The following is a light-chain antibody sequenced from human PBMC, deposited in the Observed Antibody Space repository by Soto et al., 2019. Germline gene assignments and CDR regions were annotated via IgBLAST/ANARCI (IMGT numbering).Light chain of an antibody. CDR3: HQFGSSPLDT. Sequence: EIVMTQSPATLSVSPGERATLSCRASQSVSSNLVWYQQKPGQAPRLLIYGASTRATGIPARFSGSGSGTEFTLTISRLEPEDFAVYYCHQFGSSPLDTFGPGTKVEIK. V-gene: IGKV3-15*01. CDR2: GAS. J-gene: IGKJ3*01. CDR1: QSVSSN.